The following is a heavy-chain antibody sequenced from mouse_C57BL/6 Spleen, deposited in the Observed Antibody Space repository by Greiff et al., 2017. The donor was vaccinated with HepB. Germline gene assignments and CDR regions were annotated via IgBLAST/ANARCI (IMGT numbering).Heavy chain of an antibody. J-gene: IGHJ3*01. CDR3: ARRYYGSSYGFAY. Sequence: VKLVESGAELVKPGASVKMSCKASGYTFTTYPIEWMKQNHGKSLEWIGNFHPYNDDTKYNEKFKGKATLTVEKSSSTVYLELSRLTSDDSAVYYCARRYYGSSYGFAYWGQGTLVTVSA. CDR1: GYTFTTYP. CDR2: FHPYNDDT. V-gene: IGHV1-47*01. D-gene: IGHD1-1*01.